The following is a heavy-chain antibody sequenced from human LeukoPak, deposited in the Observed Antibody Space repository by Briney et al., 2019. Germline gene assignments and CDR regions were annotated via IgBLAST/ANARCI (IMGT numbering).Heavy chain of an antibody. CDR1: GGSISSGSYY. D-gene: IGHD3-10*01. CDR3: ARGDISLDY. CDR2: IYTSGST. V-gene: IGHV4-61*02. J-gene: IGHJ4*02. Sequence: SQTLSLTCTVSGGSISSGSYYWSWIRQPAGKGLKWIGRIYTSGSTNYNPSLKSRVIISVDTSKNQFSLKLSSVTAADTAVYYCARGDISLDYWGQGTLVTVSS.